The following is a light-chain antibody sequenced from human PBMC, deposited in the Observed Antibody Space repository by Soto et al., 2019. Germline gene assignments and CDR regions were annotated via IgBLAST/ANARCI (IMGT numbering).Light chain of an antibody. V-gene: IGKV1-5*01. J-gene: IGKJ4*01. Sequence: DIQMTQSPSTLSASVGDRVTITCRASQSISSWLAWYQQKPGRAPNLLIYDASSLESGVPSRFSGSGSGTEFTLTISSLQPDDSATYYCQQYNGYSPLTFGGGTKVEIK. CDR2: DAS. CDR1: QSISSW. CDR3: QQYNGYSPLT.